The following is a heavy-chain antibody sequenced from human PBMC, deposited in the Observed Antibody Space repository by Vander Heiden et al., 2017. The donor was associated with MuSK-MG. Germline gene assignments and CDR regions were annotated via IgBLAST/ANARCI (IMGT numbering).Heavy chain of an antibody. CDR3: ARGRRAGTPFY. CDR2: INHSGST. Sequence: QVQLQQWGAGLLKPSETLSLTCAVYGGSFSGYYWSWIRQPPGKGLEWIGEINHSGSTNDNPSLKSRVTISVDTSKNQFSMKMRSVTAADTAVYYCARGRRAGTPFYWGQGTLVTVSS. CDR1: GGSFSGYY. J-gene: IGHJ4*02. V-gene: IGHV4-34*01. D-gene: IGHD6-19*01.